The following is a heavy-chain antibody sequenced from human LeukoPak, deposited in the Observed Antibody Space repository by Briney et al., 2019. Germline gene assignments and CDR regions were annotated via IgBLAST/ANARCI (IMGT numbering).Heavy chain of an antibody. CDR1: DSSLNVYY. J-gene: IGHJ6*03. V-gene: IGHV4-59*01. CDR3: ARAGYYDILTGYSFVSPYYYYYMDV. D-gene: IGHD3-9*01. CDR2: ISYSGNT. Sequence: PLETLSLTCTVSDSSLNVYYWSWIRHSPGKGVEWMGYISYSGNTNYTPSLKSRVTIPVDTSKVQFSLKLSSVTAADTAVYYCARAGYYDILTGYSFVSPYYYYYMDVWGKGTTVTVSS.